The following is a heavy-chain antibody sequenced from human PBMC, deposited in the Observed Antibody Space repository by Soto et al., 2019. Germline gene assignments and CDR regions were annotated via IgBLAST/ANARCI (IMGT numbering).Heavy chain of an antibody. CDR1: GFTFSKYW. D-gene: IGHD4-17*01. Sequence: PGGSLRLSCAASGFTFSKYWMSWGRQAPGKGLEWVAIIKQDGSDKYYVDSVKGRFTISRDNAKNSLYLQMNSLRTEDAAVYYCARNRDYAFDYWGRGTLVTVSS. CDR3: ARNRDYAFDY. J-gene: IGHJ4*02. CDR2: IKQDGSDK. V-gene: IGHV3-7*01.